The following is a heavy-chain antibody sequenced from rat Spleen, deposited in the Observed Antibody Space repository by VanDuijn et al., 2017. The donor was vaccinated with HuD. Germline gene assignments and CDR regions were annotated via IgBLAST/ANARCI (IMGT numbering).Heavy chain of an antibody. CDR2: ISPSGGTT. J-gene: IGHJ3*01. V-gene: IGHV5-25*01. D-gene: IGHD4-3*01. CDR3: ARSSYNSGYGWFAY. CDR1: GFTLSDYY. Sequence: EVQLVESGGGLVQPGRSLKLSCAASGFTLSDYYMAWVRQAPTKGLEWVASISPSGGTTYYRDSVKGRFTVSRDNAKSTLHLQMDSLRSEDTATFYCARSSYNSGYGWFAYWGQGTLVTVSS.